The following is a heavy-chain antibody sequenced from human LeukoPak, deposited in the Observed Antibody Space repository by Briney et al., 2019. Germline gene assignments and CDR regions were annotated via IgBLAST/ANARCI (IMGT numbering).Heavy chain of an antibody. Sequence: GGTLRLSCAASGFTFSSYSMNWVRQAPGKGLEWVSYISSSSSTIYYADSVKGRFTISRDNAKNSLYLQMNSLRAEDTAVYYCARDLFGGPYYWGQGTLVTVSS. CDR1: GFTFSSYS. CDR2: ISSSSSTI. J-gene: IGHJ4*02. V-gene: IGHV3-48*01. D-gene: IGHD3-16*01. CDR3: ARDLFGGPYY.